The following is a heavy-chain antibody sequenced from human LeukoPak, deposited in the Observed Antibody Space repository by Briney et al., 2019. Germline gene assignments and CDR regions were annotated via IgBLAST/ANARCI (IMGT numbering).Heavy chain of an antibody. D-gene: IGHD5-24*01. CDR3: ARVGDGYNNNYYYYYMDV. CDR1: GYTFTSYY. Sequence: GASVKVSCKASGYTFTSYYMHWVRQAPGQGLEWMGWISAYNGNTNYAQKLQGRVTMTTDTSTSTAYMELRSLRSDDTAVYYCARVGDGYNNNYYYYYMDVWGKGTTVTVSS. CDR2: ISAYNGNT. J-gene: IGHJ6*03. V-gene: IGHV1-18*04.